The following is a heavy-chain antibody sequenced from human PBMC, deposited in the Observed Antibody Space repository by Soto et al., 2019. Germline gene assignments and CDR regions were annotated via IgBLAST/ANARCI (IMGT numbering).Heavy chain of an antibody. CDR2: ISSDGRNK. V-gene: IGHV3-30*18. J-gene: IGHJ4*02. CDR3: AKDGGPLVVVVATLSY. Sequence: QVQLVESGGGVVQPGGSLRLSCAASGFTFSSFALHWVRQAPGKGLEWVAVISSDGRNKYYADSVKGRFTISRDASKNTLYLQMNSLSAEDTAVYYCAKDGGPLVVVVATLSYWGQGTLVTVSS. CDR1: GFTFSSFA. D-gene: IGHD2-15*01.